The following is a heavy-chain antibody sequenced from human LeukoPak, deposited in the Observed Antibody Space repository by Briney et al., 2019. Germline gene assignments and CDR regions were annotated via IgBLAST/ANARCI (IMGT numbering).Heavy chain of an antibody. V-gene: IGHV3-15*01. CDR2: IYRSSNGETT. D-gene: IGHD6-19*01. CDR3: TTYSSGSCPF. CDR1: EIPLGNAG. J-gene: IGHJ4*02. Sequence: GGPFRLSCEAPEIPLGNAGMPWAGKAPGKGLGWVGRIYRSSNGETTDYGAPVKGRFTMSRDDSKNTLYLQMNSLKTEDTAVYYCTTYSSGSCPFWGQGTLVTVSS.